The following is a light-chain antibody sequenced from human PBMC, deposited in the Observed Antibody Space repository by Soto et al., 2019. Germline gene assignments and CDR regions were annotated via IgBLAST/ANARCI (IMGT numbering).Light chain of an antibody. V-gene: IGKV3-15*01. Sequence: EIGMTQSPATLSVSPGERATLSCRARQSVGTNLAWYQQKPGQAPRLLIYAASTRATGIPARFSGSGSGTEFILTISSLQSEDFAFYYCDQHNNWPLTFGGGTKVEIK. CDR1: QSVGTN. J-gene: IGKJ4*01. CDR3: DQHNNWPLT. CDR2: AAS.